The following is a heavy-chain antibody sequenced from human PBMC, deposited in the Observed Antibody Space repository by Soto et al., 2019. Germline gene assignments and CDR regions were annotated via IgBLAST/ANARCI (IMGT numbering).Heavy chain of an antibody. J-gene: IGHJ6*02. CDR3: ARDRMVRGGNLRDV. CDR1: GGTFSSYT. Sequence: QVQLVQSGAEVKKPGSSVKVSCKASGGTFSSYTISWVRQAPGQGLEWMGRIIPILGIANYAQKFQGRVMITADKSTSTAYMELSSLRSEDTAVYYCARDRMVRGGNLRDVWGQGTTVTVSS. CDR2: IIPILGIA. D-gene: IGHD3-10*01. V-gene: IGHV1-69*08.